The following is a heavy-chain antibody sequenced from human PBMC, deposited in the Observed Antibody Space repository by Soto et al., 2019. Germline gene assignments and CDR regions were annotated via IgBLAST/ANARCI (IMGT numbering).Heavy chain of an antibody. V-gene: IGHV4-59*01. D-gene: IGHD6-13*01. CDR3: ARGASRSSWYGWFDP. J-gene: IGHJ5*02. Sequence: SETLSLTCTVSGGSISSYYWSWIRQPPGKGLEWIGYIYYSGSTNYNPSLKSRVTISVDTSKNQFSLKLSSVTAADTAVYYCARGASRSSWYGWFDPWGQGTLVTVSS. CDR2: IYYSGST. CDR1: GGSISSYY.